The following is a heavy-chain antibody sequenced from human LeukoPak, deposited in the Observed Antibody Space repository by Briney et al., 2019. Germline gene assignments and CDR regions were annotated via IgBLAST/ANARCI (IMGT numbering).Heavy chain of an antibody. D-gene: IGHD6-13*01. CDR1: GFTFSSYW. Sequence: EGSLRLSCAASGFTFSSYWMHWVRQAPGKGLVWVSRINTDGSSTSYADSVKGRFTISRDNAKNTLYLQMNSLRAEDTAVYYCARDRQLGEYYFDYWGQGTLVTVSS. CDR3: ARDRQLGEYYFDY. CDR2: INTDGSST. V-gene: IGHV3-74*01. J-gene: IGHJ4*02.